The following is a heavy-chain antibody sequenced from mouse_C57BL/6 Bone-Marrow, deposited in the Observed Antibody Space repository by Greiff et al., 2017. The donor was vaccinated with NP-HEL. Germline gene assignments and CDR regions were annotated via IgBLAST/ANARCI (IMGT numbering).Heavy chain of an antibody. J-gene: IGHJ2*01. D-gene: IGHD2-4*01. CDR2: IDPENGDT. CDR3: TTRIYYDYDGGDY. CDR1: GFNIKDDY. Sequence: VQLQQSGAELVRPGASVKLSCTASGFNIKDDYMHWVKQRPEQGLEWIGWIDPENGDTEYASKFQGKATITADTSSNTAYLQLSSLTSEDTAVYYCTTRIYYDYDGGDYWRQGPTLTVST. V-gene: IGHV14-4*01.